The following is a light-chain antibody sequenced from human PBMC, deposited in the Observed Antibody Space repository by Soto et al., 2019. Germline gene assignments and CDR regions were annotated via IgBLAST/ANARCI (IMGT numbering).Light chain of an antibody. J-gene: IGKJ4*01. CDR2: DAS. Sequence: EIVLTQSPATLSLSPGERDTLSCRTSQSVSKYFAWYQQKPGRAPRLLIYDASSRATGIPDRFSGSGSGTDFTLTISRLEPEDFAVYYCQQYGSSPLLTFGGGTKVDIK. V-gene: IGKV3-20*01. CDR3: QQYGSSPLLT. CDR1: QSVSKY.